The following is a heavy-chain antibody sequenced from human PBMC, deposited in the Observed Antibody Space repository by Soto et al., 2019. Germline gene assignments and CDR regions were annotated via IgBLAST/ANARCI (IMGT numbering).Heavy chain of an antibody. D-gene: IGHD3-10*01. CDR2: IYYSGST. CDR3: ARRDYYGSGDYYYYGMDV. CDR1: GGSIRSYY. J-gene: IGHJ6*02. Sequence: SETLSLTCTVSGGSIRSYYWSWIRQPPGKGLEWIGYIYYSGSTNYNPSLKSRVTISVDTSKNQFSLKLSSVTAADTAVYYCARRDYYGSGDYYYYGMDVWGQGTTVTVSS. V-gene: IGHV4-59*08.